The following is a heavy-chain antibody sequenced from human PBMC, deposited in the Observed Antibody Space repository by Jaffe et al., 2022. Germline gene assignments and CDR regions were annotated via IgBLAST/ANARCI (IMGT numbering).Heavy chain of an antibody. CDR1: GFTFSSYS. CDR2: ISSSSSTI. D-gene: IGHD2-2*01. CDR3: ARDRTLPLRPSSYWYFDL. Sequence: EVQLVESGGGLVQPGGSLRLSCAASGFTFSSYSMNWVRQAPGKGLEWVSYISSSSSTIYYADSVKGRFTISRDNAKNSLYLQMNSLRAEDTAVYYCARDRTLPLRPSSYWYFDLWGRGTLVTVSS. J-gene: IGHJ2*01. V-gene: IGHV3-48*01.